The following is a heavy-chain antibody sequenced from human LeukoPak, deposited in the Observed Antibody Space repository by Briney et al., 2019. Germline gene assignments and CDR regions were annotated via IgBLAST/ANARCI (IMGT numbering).Heavy chain of an antibody. D-gene: IGHD3-22*01. J-gene: IGHJ4*02. V-gene: IGHV3-30*18. Sequence: GGSLRLSCAASGFPFSDYGMYWVRQAPGKGLEWLAVISHDGSNKYYADSVKGRITISRDNSKNTLYLQMNSLRAEDTAVYYCAKSDYYDSSGYAGYWGQGTLVTVSS. CDR3: AKSDYYDSSGYAGY. CDR2: ISHDGSNK. CDR1: GFPFSDYG.